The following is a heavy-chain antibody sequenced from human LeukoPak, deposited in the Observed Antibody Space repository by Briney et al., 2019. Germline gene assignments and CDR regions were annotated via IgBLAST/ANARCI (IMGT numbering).Heavy chain of an antibody. CDR2: IKQDGSEK. D-gene: IGHD3-10*02. V-gene: IGHV3-7*01. CDR3: AELGITMIGGV. J-gene: IGHJ6*04. CDR1: GFTFSSYW. Sequence: GGSLRLSCAASGFTFSSYWMNWVRQAPGKGLEWVANIKQDGSEKYYVDSVKGRFTISRDNAKNSLYLQMISLRAEDTAVYYCAELGITMIGGVWGKGTTVTVSS.